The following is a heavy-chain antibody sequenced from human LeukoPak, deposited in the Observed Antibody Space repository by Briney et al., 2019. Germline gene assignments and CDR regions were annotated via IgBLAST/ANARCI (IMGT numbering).Heavy chain of an antibody. J-gene: IGHJ4*02. CDR3: ARGSGYGDYPFDY. Sequence: QPGGSLRLSCAGSGFTLSSYAMSWVRQAPGKGLEWVANIKEDGSEKYDADSVKGRIIISRDNAKNSLYLQMNSLRAEDTAVYYCARGSGYGDYPFDYWGQGTLVTVSS. CDR2: IKEDGSEK. CDR1: GFTLSSYA. V-gene: IGHV3-7*01. D-gene: IGHD4-17*01.